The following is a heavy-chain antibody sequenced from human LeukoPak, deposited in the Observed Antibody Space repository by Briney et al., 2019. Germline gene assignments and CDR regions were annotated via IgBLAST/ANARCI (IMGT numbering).Heavy chain of an antibody. J-gene: IGHJ4*02. CDR1: GFTFSSYG. Sequence: GGSLRLSCAASGFTFSSYGMHWVRQAPGKGLEWVAFIRYDGSNKYYADSVKGRFTISRDNSKNTIYLQMNSLRAEDTAVYYCAKDLRSRIAAAGAPDYWGQGTLVTVSS. CDR3: AKDLRSRIAAAGAPDY. V-gene: IGHV3-30*02. D-gene: IGHD6-13*01. CDR2: IRYDGSNK.